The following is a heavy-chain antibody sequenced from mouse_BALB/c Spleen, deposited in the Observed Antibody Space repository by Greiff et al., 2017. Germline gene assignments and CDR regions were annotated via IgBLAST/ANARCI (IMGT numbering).Heavy chain of an antibody. CDR2: INPDSSTI. V-gene: IGHV4-1*02. J-gene: IGHJ4*01. D-gene: IGHD1-1*01. CDR1: GFDFSRYW. CDR3: ARRHYGSSSYAMDY. Sequence: EVKVIESGGGLVQPGGSLKLSCAASGFDFSRYWMSWVRQAPGKGLEWIGEINPDSSTINYTPSLKDKFIISRDNAKNTLYLQMSKVRSEDTALYYCARRHYGSSSYAMDYWGQGTSVTVSS.